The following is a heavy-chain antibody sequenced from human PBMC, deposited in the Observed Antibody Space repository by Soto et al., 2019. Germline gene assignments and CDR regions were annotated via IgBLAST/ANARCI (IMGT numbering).Heavy chain of an antibody. Sequence: GGSLRLSCAASGFTFSSYAMSWVRQAPGKGLEWVSGISGSGGSTYYADSVKGRFTISRDNSKNTLYLQMNSLRAEDTAVYYCAKDPYCTSTSCYMDVWGQGTTVTV. J-gene: IGHJ6*02. D-gene: IGHD2-2*01. CDR1: GFTFSSYA. V-gene: IGHV3-23*01. CDR2: ISGSGGST. CDR3: AKDPYCTSTSCYMDV.